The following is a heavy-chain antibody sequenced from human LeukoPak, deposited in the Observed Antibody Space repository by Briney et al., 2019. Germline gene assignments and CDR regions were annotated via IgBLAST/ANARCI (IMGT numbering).Heavy chain of an antibody. V-gene: IGHV3-23*01. CDR1: GFTFSSYV. Sequence: GGSLRLSCAASGFTFSSYVMSWVRQAPGKGLEWVSAISGSGTSTYYADSVKGRFTISRDNSKDTLYLQMNSLRAEDTAVYYCATSFGPVIAAAGTGADWGQGTLVTVSS. CDR2: ISGSGTST. CDR3: ATSFGPVIAAAGTGAD. J-gene: IGHJ4*02. D-gene: IGHD6-13*01.